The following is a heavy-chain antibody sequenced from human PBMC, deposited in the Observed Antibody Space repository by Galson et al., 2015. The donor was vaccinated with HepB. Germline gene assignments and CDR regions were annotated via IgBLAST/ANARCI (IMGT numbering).Heavy chain of an antibody. D-gene: IGHD1-26*01. CDR1: GGSISSGGYS. J-gene: IGHJ3*02. CDR2: IYHSGST. CDR3: ARGSLWRDSGSYFGAFDI. V-gene: IGHV4-30-2*01. Sequence: TLSLTCAVSGGSISSGGYSWSWIRQPPGKGLEWIGYIYHSGSTYYNPSLKSRVTISVDRSKNQFSLKLSSVTAADTAVYYCARGSLWRDSGSYFGAFDIWGQGTMVTVSS.